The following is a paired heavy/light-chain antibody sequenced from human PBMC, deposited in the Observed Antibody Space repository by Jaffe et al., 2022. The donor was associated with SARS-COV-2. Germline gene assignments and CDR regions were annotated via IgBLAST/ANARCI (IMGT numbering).Light chain of an antibody. J-gene: IGKJ2*01. CDR2: WAS. CDR3: QQYYSTPHT. Sequence: DIVMTQSPDSLAVSLGERATINCKSSQSVLYSSNNKNYLAWYQQKPGQPPKLLIYWASTRESGVPDRFSGSGSGTDFTLTISSLQAEDVAVYYCQQYYSTPHTFGQGTKLEI. CDR1: QSVLYSSNNKNY. V-gene: IGKV4-1*01.
Heavy chain of an antibody. J-gene: IGHJ3*02. CDR1: GFTFSDAW. Sequence: EVRLVQSGGGLVKPGGSLRLSCAASGFTFSDAWMTWVRQAPGKGLEWVGRIKSKTHDGTTDYGAPVKGRFIISRDDSKKTLYLQMNSLKTEDTAVYYCTAYDFLNGLVSGVVEIWGQGTMVTVSS. D-gene: IGHD3-3*01. V-gene: IGHV3-15*01. CDR2: IKSKTHDGTT. CDR3: TAYDFLNGLVSGVVEI.